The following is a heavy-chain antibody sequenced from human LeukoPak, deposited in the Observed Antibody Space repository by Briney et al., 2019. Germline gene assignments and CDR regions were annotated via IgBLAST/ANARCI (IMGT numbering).Heavy chain of an antibody. Sequence: PGGSLRLSCAASGFTFSDHYMDWIRQAPGKGLEWVARIRNKANSYTTEYAASVEGRFTISRDDSKNSLYLRMNSLKTEDTAVYYCARYQLPVRYFDYWGQGALVTVSS. CDR2: IRNKANSYTT. CDR3: ARYQLPVRYFDY. V-gene: IGHV3-72*01. D-gene: IGHD2-2*01. CDR1: GFTFSDHY. J-gene: IGHJ4*02.